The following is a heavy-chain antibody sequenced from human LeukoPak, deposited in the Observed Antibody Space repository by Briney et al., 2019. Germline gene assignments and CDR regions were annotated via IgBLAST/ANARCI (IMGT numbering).Heavy chain of an antibody. V-gene: IGHV3-9*01. J-gene: IGHJ4*02. CDR1: GFTFDEYA. CDR3: AKGLWYYYDSSGYVDY. Sequence: SGGSLRLSCAASGFTFDEYAMHWVRQAPGKGLEWVSGISWISDAIAYADSVKGRFTISRDNSKNTLYLQMNSLRAEDTAVYYCAKGLWYYYDSSGYVDYWGQGTLVTVSS. CDR2: ISWISDAI. D-gene: IGHD3-22*01.